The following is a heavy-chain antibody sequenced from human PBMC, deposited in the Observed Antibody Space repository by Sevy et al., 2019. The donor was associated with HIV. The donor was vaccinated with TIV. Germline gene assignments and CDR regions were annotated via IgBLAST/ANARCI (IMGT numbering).Heavy chain of an antibody. Sequence: GGSLRLSCVASGFTFSRYSMNWVRQAPGKGLAWVSYISSSSDSSRTLYYADSVKGRFSISRDNAKNSVHLQMTSLRVEDTAVYYCARPDLSGWYFDFWGHGTLVTVSS. V-gene: IGHV3-48*01. CDR2: ISSSSDSSRTL. CDR1: GFTFSRYS. D-gene: IGHD6-19*01. J-gene: IGHJ4*01. CDR3: ARPDLSGWYFDF.